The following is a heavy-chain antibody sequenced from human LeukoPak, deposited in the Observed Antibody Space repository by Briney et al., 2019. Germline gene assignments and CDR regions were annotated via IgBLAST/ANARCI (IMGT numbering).Heavy chain of an antibody. Sequence: PGGSLRLSCAASGLTFSSYGMHWVRQAPGKGLEWVAVISYDGSNKYYADSVKGRFTISRDNSKNTLYLQMNSLRAEDTAVYYCAKDPDSGYDLRYFDYWGQGTLVTVSS. D-gene: IGHD5-12*01. J-gene: IGHJ4*02. CDR3: AKDPDSGYDLRYFDY. V-gene: IGHV3-30*18. CDR1: GLTFSSYG. CDR2: ISYDGSNK.